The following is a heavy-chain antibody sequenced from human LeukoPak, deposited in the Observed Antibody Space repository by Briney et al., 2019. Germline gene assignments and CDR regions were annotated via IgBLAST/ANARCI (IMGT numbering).Heavy chain of an antibody. CDR3: ARITYDFWSGYYMPDDP. J-gene: IGHJ5*02. Sequence: ASVKVSCKASGYTFTNYGISWVRQAPGQGLEWMGWISIYNGNTDYAQKLRGRVTMTTDTSTSTAYMELRGLRSDDTAVYYCARITYDFWSGYYMPDDPWGQGTLVTVSS. CDR2: ISIYNGNT. D-gene: IGHD3-3*01. V-gene: IGHV1-18*01. CDR1: GYTFTNYG.